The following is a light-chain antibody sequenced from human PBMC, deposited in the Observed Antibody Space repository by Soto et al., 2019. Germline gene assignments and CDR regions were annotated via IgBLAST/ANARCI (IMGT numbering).Light chain of an antibody. CDR1: SSDLGTYNY. CDR3: SSYTRSSTVI. J-gene: IGLJ2*01. V-gene: IGLV2-14*03. CDR2: DVS. Sequence: QSALTQPASVSGSPGQSITLSCTGTSSDLGTYNYVSWYQQHPGKAPKLMIYDVSYRPAGVSNRFSGSKSDYTAYLTISGLQAEDEADYYCSSYTRSSTVIFGGGTTVTVL.